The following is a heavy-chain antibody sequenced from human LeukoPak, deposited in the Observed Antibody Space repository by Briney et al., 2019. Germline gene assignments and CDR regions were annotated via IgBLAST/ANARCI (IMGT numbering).Heavy chain of an antibody. Sequence: GGSLRLSCAASGFTFSSYWMHWVRQAPGKGLVWVSRINSDGSSTSYADSVKGRFTISRDNAKNTLYLQMNSLRAEDTAVYYCARDYYDSSGYYYLSGYYYDMDVWGQGTTVTVSS. V-gene: IGHV3-74*01. CDR1: GFTFSSYW. D-gene: IGHD3-22*01. J-gene: IGHJ6*02. CDR2: INSDGSST. CDR3: ARDYYDSSGYYYLSGYYYDMDV.